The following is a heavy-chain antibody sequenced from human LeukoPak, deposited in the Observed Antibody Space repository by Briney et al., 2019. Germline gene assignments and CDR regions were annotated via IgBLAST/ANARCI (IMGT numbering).Heavy chain of an antibody. CDR3: ARDRDVAVHHPFY. CDR1: GVSIIRTNW. Sequence: SGTLSLTCAVSGVSIIRTNWWIWVRQTPGRGLEWIGEIYYYGVTNYNPSLKSRVTISIDKSKNHFSLNLTSVTAADTAVYYCARDRDVAVHHPFYWGQGTLVTVSS. J-gene: IGHJ4*02. CDR2: IYYYGVT. D-gene: IGHD5-24*01. V-gene: IGHV4-4*02.